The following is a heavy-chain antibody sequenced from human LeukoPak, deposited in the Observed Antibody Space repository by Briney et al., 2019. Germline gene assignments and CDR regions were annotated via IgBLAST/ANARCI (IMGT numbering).Heavy chain of an antibody. V-gene: IGHV1-46*01. CDR1: GYTFTSYY. CDR2: INPSGGST. Sequence: LAASVKASCKESGYTFTSYYMHWVRQAPGQGLEWMGIINPSGGSTSYAQKFQGRVTMTRDTSTSTVYMELSSLRSEDTAVYYCARAKPKNMVRGLIMRRESRYYFDYWGQGTLVTVSS. CDR3: ARAKPKNMVRGLIMRRESRYYFDY. D-gene: IGHD3-10*01. J-gene: IGHJ4*02.